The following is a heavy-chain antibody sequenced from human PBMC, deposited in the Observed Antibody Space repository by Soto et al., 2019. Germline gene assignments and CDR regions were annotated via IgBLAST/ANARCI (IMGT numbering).Heavy chain of an antibody. Sequence: QVQLVQSGAEVKKPGASVKVSCEASGYTLSNYGVSWVRQAPGQGLEWMGWISAYNGDINYAQKFQGRVTMTTDTSTNTASMELRSPRPDDTAMYYCARDYGAGKYRFDSGGQGTLVAVPS. CDR1: GYTLSNYG. D-gene: IGHD3-10*01. CDR3: ARDYGAGKYRFDS. J-gene: IGHJ4*02. V-gene: IGHV1-18*01. CDR2: ISAYNGDI.